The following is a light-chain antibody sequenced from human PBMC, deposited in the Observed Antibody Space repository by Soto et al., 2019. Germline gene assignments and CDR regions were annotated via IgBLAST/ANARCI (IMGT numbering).Light chain of an antibody. CDR3: QPYNIYPLI. V-gene: IGKV1-5*03. Sequence: DVQMTQSPSSLSTSVGDRVTITCRASQGISTFLNWYQQKPGKAPKLLIYKASSLESGVPSRFSGSGSGTEFTLTISSLQPDDFATYYCQPYNIYPLIFGGRTKVDI. CDR1: QGISTF. CDR2: KAS. J-gene: IGKJ4*01.